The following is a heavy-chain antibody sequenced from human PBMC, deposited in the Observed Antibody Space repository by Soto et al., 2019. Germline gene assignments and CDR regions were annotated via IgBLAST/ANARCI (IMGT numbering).Heavy chain of an antibody. D-gene: IGHD1-1*01. J-gene: IGHJ4*02. Sequence: QITLKESGPTLVKPTQTLTLTCTFSGFSLSPSGVAVGWVRQPPGKALEWLALIYWNDDQRYSTSLRSRLTITKDTSKKQVVLTLTNMDPVDTATYFCAHRRYGYNPAQLRFDYWGQGNLVTVSS. CDR3: AHRRYGYNPAQLRFDY. CDR1: GFSLSPSGVA. CDR2: IYWNDDQ. V-gene: IGHV2-5*01.